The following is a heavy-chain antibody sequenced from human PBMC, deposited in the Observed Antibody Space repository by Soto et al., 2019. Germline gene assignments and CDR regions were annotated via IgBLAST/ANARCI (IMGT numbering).Heavy chain of an antibody. V-gene: IGHV3-30*18. Sequence: GGSLRLSCAASGFTFSSYGMHWVRQAPGKGLEWVAVISYDGSNKYYADSVKGRFTISRDNSKNTLYLQMNSLRAEDTAVYYCAKVAGPPFLPAATGGGGFDYWGQGTLVTVSS. CDR2: ISYDGSNK. D-gene: IGHD2-2*01. CDR3: AKVAGPPFLPAATGGGGFDY. J-gene: IGHJ4*02. CDR1: GFTFSSYG.